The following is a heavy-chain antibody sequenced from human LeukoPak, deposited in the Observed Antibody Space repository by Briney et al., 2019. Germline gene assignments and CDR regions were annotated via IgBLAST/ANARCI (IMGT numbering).Heavy chain of an antibody. Sequence: PGRSLRLSCAASGFTFTTFGIHWVRQAPGKGLEWVAAISPHGDIEYYTDSVKGRFTISRDKSKNMIYLQMNSLRGEDSAVYYCAKINNNDDYWGQGNLVTVSS. CDR3: AKINNNDDY. V-gene: IGHV3-30*18. J-gene: IGHJ4*02. D-gene: IGHD1/OR15-1a*01. CDR1: GFTFTTFG. CDR2: ISPHGDIE.